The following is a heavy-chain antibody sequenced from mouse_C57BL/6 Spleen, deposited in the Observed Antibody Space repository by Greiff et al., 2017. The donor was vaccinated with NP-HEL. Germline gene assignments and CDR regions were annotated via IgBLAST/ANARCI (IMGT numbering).Heavy chain of an antibody. Sequence: EVKLVESGGGLVKPGGSLKLSCAASGFTFSDYGMHWVRQAPEKGLEWVAYISRGSSTIYYADTLKGRFTISRDNAKNTLFLQMTSLRSEDTAMYYCARKSYDYDGSYFDYWGQGTTLTVSS. CDR1: GFTFSDYG. D-gene: IGHD2-4*01. CDR2: ISRGSSTI. J-gene: IGHJ2*01. V-gene: IGHV5-17*01. CDR3: ARKSYDYDGSYFDY.